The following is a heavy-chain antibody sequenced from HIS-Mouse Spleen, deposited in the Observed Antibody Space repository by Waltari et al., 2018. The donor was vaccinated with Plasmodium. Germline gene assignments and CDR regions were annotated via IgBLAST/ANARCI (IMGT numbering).Heavy chain of an antibody. CDR2: IKQDGSEK. J-gene: IGHJ2*01. V-gene: IGHV3-7*01. D-gene: IGHD5-12*01. CDR1: GFTFSRYL. Sequence: EVQLVESGGGLVQPGGSLRLSCAASGFTFSRYLMGWVRQAPGKGLEWVANIKQDGSEKYYVDSVKGRFTISRDNAKNSLYLQMNSLRAEDTAVYYCARDRRGYWYFDLWGRGTLVTVSS. CDR3: ARDRRGYWYFDL.